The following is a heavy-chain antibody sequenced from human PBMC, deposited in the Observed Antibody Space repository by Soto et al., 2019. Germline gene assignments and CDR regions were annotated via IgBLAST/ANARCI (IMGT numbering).Heavy chain of an antibody. D-gene: IGHD6-19*01. CDR3: ARRSGCGNSDY. V-gene: IGHV4-39*01. Sequence: QLQLQESGPGLVKSSETLSLTCTVSGGSINTRSYYWAWVRQPPGKGLEWIGAHDSGTTDYNPSRKSGVAVSEDTSTKLFSLELTSATAADTAVYYCARRSGCGNSDYWGHGTLVTVSS. CDR2: AHDSGTT. J-gene: IGHJ4*01. CDR1: GGSINTRSYY.